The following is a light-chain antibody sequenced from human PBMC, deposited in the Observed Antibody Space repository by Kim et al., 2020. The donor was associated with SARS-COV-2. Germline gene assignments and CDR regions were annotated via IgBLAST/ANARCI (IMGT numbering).Light chain of an antibody. CDR2: GAS. CDR1: QGINTY. Sequence: DIQMTQSPSSVSASVGDRVTFTCRASQGINTYLAWYQQKPGEAPKLLIYGASTLQSGVPSRFSGSGSGTDFTLSISGLQPEDFVTYYCQQAYSFPITFGQGTRLEIK. CDR3: QQAYSFPIT. V-gene: IGKV1-12*01. J-gene: IGKJ5*01.